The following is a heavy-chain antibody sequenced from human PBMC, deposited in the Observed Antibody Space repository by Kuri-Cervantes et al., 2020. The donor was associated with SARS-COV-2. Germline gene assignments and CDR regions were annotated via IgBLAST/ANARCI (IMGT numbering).Heavy chain of an antibody. CDR1: GGSISSSSYY. CDR2: IYYSGST. J-gene: IGHJ3*02. D-gene: IGHD3-22*01. Sequence: SETLSLTCTVSGGSISSSSYYWGWIRQPPGKGLEWIGSIYYSGSTYYNPPLKSRVTISVDTSKNQFSLKLSSVTAADTAVYYCARSRAMIVAQADAFDIWGQGTMVTVSS. V-gene: IGHV4-39*01. CDR3: ARSRAMIVAQADAFDI.